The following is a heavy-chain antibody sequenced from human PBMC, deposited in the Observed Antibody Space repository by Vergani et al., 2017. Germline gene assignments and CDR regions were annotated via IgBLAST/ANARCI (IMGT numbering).Heavy chain of an antibody. CDR3: AREGRYQLNWFDP. V-gene: IGHV1-69*13. J-gene: IGHJ5*02. D-gene: IGHD2-2*01. CDR2: IIPIFGTA. CDR1: GYTFTSYG. Sequence: QVQLVQSGAEVKKPGASVKVSCKASGYTFTSYGISWVRQAPGQGLEWMGGIIPIFGTANYAQKFQGRVTITADESTSTAYMELSSLRSEDTAVYYCAREGRYQLNWFDPWGQGTLVTVSS.